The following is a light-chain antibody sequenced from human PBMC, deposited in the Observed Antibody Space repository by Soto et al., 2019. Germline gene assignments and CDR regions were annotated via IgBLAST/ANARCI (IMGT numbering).Light chain of an antibody. CDR2: DDS. Sequence: DIQMTQSPSTLSASVGDRVTITCRASQSISSWLDWYQQKPGKAPKLLIYDDSSLESGVPSRFSGSGSGTEFTLTISSLQPDDFATYYCQQYNSYLLTFGGGTKVEIK. V-gene: IGKV1-5*01. CDR1: QSISSW. CDR3: QQYNSYLLT. J-gene: IGKJ4*01.